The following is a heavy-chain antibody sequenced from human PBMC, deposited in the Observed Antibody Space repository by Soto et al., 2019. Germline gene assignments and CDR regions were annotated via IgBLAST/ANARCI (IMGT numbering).Heavy chain of an antibody. J-gene: IGHJ5*02. V-gene: IGHV1-58*02. CDR1: GFTFTSSA. D-gene: IGHD3-10*01. CDR3: AASVLEAVRGVIEYNWFDP. Sequence: ASVKVSCKASGFTFTSSAMQWVRQARGQRLEWIGWIVVGSGNTNYAQKFQERVTITRDMSTSTAYMELSSLRSEDTAVYYCAASVLEAVRGVIEYNWFDPWGQGTLVTVSS. CDR2: IVVGSGNT.